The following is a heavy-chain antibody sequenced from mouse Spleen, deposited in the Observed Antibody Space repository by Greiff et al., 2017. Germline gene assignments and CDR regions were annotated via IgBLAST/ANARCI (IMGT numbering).Heavy chain of an antibody. D-gene: IGHD1-1*01. V-gene: IGHV14-4*01. CDR1: GFNIKDDY. CDR3: TNYGSSYVRY. CDR2: IDPENGDT. J-gene: IGHJ3*01. Sequence: VQLQQSGAELVRPGASVKLSCTASGFNIKDDYMHWVKQRPEQGLEWIGWIDPENGDTEYASKFQGKATITADTSSNTAYLQLSSLTSEDTAVYYCTNYGSSYVRYWGQGTLVTVSA.